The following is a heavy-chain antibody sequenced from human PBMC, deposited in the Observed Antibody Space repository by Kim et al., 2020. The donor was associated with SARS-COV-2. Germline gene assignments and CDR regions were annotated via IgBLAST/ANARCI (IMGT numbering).Heavy chain of an antibody. CDR2: ISGSGGST. J-gene: IGHJ6*02. V-gene: IGHV3-23*01. D-gene: IGHD4-4*01. CDR3: AKEKDYSNYYYYYYYGMDV. CDR1: GFTFSSYA. Sequence: GGSLRLSCAASGFTFSSYAMSWVRQAPGKGLEWVSAISGSGGSTYYADSVKGRFTISRDNSKNTLYLQMNSLRAEDTAVYYCAKEKDYSNYYYYYYYGMDVWGQGTTVRLL.